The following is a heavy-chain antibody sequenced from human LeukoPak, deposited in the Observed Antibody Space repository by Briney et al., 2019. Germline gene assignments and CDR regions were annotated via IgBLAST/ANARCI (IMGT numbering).Heavy chain of an antibody. CDR2: IYYSGST. CDR3: ARSAYYDFWSGYYIPPFDY. J-gene: IGHJ4*02. CDR1: RGSIMTTHW. V-gene: IGHV4-59*11. D-gene: IGHD3-3*01. Sequence: PSETLSLTCTLSRGSIMTTHWWSWVRQPPGKGLEWIGYIYYSGSTNYNPSLKSRVTISVDTSKNQFSLKLSSVTAADTAVYYCARSAYYDFWSGYYIPPFDYWGQGTLVTVSS.